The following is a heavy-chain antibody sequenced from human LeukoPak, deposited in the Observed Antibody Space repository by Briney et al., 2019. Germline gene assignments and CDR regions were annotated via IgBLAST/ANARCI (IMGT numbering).Heavy chain of an antibody. CDR2: INAGNGNT. CDR3: ARDLLNYYGSGSPIGQVDP. J-gene: IGHJ5*02. CDR1: GYTFTSYA. Sequence: GASVKVSCKASGYTFTSYAMHWVRQAPGQRLEWMGWINAGNGNTKYSQKFQGRVTITRDTSASTAYVELSSLRSEDTAVYYCARDLLNYYGSGSPIGQVDPWGQGTLVTVSS. V-gene: IGHV1-3*01. D-gene: IGHD3-10*01.